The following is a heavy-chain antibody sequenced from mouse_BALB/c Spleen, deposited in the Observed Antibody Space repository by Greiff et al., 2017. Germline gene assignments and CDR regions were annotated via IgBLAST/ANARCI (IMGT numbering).Heavy chain of an antibody. CDR1: GFSFTGYG. Sequence: VQRVESGPGLVAPSQSLSITCTVSGFSFTGYGVNWVRQPPGKGLEWLGMIWGDGSTDYNSALKSRLSNSKDNSKSQVFLKMNSLQTDDTARYYCARYGYGAMDYWGQGTSVTVSS. D-gene: IGHD2-2*01. CDR2: IWGDGST. CDR3: ARYGYGAMDY. V-gene: IGHV2-6-7*01. J-gene: IGHJ4*01.